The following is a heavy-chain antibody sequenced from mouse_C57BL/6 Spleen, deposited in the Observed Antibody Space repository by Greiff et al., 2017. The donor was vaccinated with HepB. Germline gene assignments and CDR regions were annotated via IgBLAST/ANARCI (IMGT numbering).Heavy chain of an antibody. Sequence: EVQVVESGGGLVKPGGSLKLSCAASGFTFSSYAMSWVRQTPEKRLEWVATISDGGSYTYYPDNVKGRFTISRDNAKNNLYLQMSHLKSEDTTMYYCARNTIVTIFDCWGQGTTLTVSS. V-gene: IGHV5-4*01. D-gene: IGHD2-5*01. CDR3: ARNTIVTIFDC. CDR2: ISDGGSYT. J-gene: IGHJ2*01. CDR1: GFTFSSYA.